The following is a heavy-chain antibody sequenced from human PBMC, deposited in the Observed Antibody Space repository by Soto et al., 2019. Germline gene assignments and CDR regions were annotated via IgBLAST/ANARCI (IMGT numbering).Heavy chain of an antibody. J-gene: IGHJ4*02. CDR1: GFTFSNAW. CDR2: IKSKTDGGTT. D-gene: IGHD2-15*01. CDR3: AHGGNFDY. Sequence: PGGSLRLSCAASGFTFSNAWMNWVRQAPGKGLEWVGRIKSKTDGGTTDYAAPVKGRFTITKDTSKNQVVLTMTSMDPVDTATYYCAHGGNFDYWGQGTLVTVSS. V-gene: IGHV3-15*07.